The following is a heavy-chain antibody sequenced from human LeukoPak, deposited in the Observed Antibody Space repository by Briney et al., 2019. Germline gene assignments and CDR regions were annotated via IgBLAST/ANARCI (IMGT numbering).Heavy chain of an antibody. J-gene: IGHJ4*02. CDR3: AKGGKWDVTPFDY. D-gene: IGHD1-26*01. CDR2: ISGGGGST. Sequence: GGSLRLSCAAPGFTFTSYSMNWVRQAPGKGLEWVSTISGGGGSTYYADSVKGRFTISRGNSKNTLYLQVNSLRAEDTAVYYCAKGGKWDVTPFDYWGQGTLVTVSS. V-gene: IGHV3-23*01. CDR1: GFTFTSYS.